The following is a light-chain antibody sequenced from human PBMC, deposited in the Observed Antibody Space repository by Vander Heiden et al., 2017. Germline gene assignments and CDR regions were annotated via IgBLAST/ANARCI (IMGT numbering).Light chain of an antibody. J-gene: IGKJ1*01. V-gene: IGKV1-33*01. CDR2: DVS. Sequence: DIQMTQSPSSLSASVGDRVTITCQASQDINNYLNWFQQKPGKAPNLLIYDVSNLESGVPSRFNGSGSGTEFTLIISSLQPEDTATYYCQQYENPAGRFGHGTKVEIK. CDR1: QDINNY. CDR3: QQYENPAGR.